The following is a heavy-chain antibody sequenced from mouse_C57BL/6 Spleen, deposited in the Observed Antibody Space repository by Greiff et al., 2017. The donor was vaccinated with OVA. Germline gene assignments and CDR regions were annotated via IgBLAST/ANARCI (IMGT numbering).Heavy chain of an antibody. CDR2: INPNNGGT. V-gene: IGHV1-26*01. CDR3: ARNSYYSNYYFDY. J-gene: IGHJ2*01. CDR1: GHTFTDYY. Sequence: EVQLQESGPELVKPGASVKISCKASGHTFTDYYMNWVKQSHGKSLEWIGDINPNNGGTSYNQKFKGKATLTVDKSSSTAYMELRSLTSEDSAVYYCARNSYYSNYYFDYWGQGTTLTVSS. D-gene: IGHD2-5*01.